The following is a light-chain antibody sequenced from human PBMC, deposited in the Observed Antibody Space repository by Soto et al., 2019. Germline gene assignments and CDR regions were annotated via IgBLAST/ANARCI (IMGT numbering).Light chain of an antibody. CDR3: SSYTSSSTPWV. J-gene: IGLJ3*02. CDR2: EVS. CDR1: SSDVGGYNY. Sequence: QSALTQPASVSGSPGQSITISCTGTSSDVGGYNYVSWYQQHPGKAPKLMIYEVSNRPSGVSNRFSGSKSGNTASLTISGLQAEDEDDYYCSSYTSSSTPWVFGGGTTLTVL. V-gene: IGLV2-14*01.